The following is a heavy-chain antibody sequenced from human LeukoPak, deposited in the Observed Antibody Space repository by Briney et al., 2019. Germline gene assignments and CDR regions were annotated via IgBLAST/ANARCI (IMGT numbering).Heavy chain of an antibody. CDR2: INPNSGGT. CDR1: GYTFTGYY. V-gene: IGHV1-2*02. CDR3: ARGIVGATTGD. Sequence: ASVKVSCKPSGYTFTGYYMHWVRPAPGQGLERRVWINPNSGGTNYAQRFQGGVTMTRDTSISTAYMELSRLRPDDTAVYYCARGIVGATTGDWGEGTLVTVSS. J-gene: IGHJ4*02. D-gene: IGHD1-26*01.